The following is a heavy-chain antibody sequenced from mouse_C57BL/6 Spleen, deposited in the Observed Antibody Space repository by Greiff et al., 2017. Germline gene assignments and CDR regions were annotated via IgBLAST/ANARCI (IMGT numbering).Heavy chain of an antibody. D-gene: IGHD2-4*01. CDR3: AGHPYDNDVGWFAY. Sequence: VQLQQSGPELVKPGASVKISCKASGYTFTDYYMNWVKQSHGKSLEWIGDINPNNGGTSYNQKFKGKATLPVDKSSSTAYMALRSLTSEDSAVYYCAGHPYDNDVGWFAYWGQGTLVTVSA. CDR2: INPNNGGT. V-gene: IGHV1-26*01. CDR1: GYTFTDYY. J-gene: IGHJ3*01.